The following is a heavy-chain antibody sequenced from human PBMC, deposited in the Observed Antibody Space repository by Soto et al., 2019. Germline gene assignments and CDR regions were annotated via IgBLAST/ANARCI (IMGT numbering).Heavy chain of an antibody. V-gene: IGHV1-2*02. CDR2: INPNSGGT. J-gene: IGHJ4*02. CDR1: GYTFTGYY. D-gene: IGHD6-6*01. CDR3: ARVLSIAARRPFDY. Sequence: QVQLVQSGAEVKKPGASVKVSCKASGYTFTGYYMHWVRQAPGQGLEWMGWINPNSGGTNYAQKFQGRVTMTRDTTISTTYMELSRLRSDDTAVYYCARVLSIAARRPFDYWGQGTLVTVSS.